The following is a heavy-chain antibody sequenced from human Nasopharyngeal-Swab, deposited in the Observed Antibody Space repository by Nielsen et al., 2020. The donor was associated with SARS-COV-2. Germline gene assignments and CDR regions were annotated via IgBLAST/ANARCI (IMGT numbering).Heavy chain of an antibody. J-gene: IGHJ4*02. CDR3: ARGSLFDSSGYYLDFDA. CDR2: ISTSGTTM. Sequence: GESLKISCAAAGFTLNNFELTWVRQAPGKGLEWLSSISTSGTTMYYADSVKGRFTISRDDAKNSLYLQMNSLRVEDTAVYYCARGSLFDSSGYYLDFDAWGQGTLVTVSS. CDR1: GFTLNNFE. D-gene: IGHD3-22*01. V-gene: IGHV3-48*03.